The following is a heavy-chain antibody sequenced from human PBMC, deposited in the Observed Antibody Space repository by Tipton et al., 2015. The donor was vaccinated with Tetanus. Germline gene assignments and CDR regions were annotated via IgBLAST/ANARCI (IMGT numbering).Heavy chain of an antibody. CDR2: ISPSGNT. Sequence: LRLSCAASGFTFSSYNMNWVRQAPGKGLEWIGEISPSGNTNYNPSLKSRVTISADTSRNQFSLTLSSVTAADTAVYYCARGSGWADFWGQGTQVTVSS. V-gene: IGHV4-34*01. CDR3: ARGSGWADF. CDR1: GFTFSSYN. J-gene: IGHJ4*02. D-gene: IGHD6-19*01.